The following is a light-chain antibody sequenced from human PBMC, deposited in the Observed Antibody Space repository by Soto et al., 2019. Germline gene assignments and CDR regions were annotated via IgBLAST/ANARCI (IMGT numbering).Light chain of an antibody. Sequence: QAVVTQEPSLTVSPGGTVTLTCGSSTGAVTSNHHPYWFQQKAGQAPRTLIYDTSNKHSWTPARFSGSLLGDKAALTLSGAQPWGEAQYYLLLSYNAAPVFRGGTKLTVL. CDR3: LLSYNAAPV. CDR1: TGAVTSNHH. J-gene: IGLJ2*01. V-gene: IGLV7-46*01. CDR2: DTS.